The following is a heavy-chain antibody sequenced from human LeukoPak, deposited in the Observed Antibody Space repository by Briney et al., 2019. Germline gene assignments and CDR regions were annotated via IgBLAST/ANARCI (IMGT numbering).Heavy chain of an antibody. J-gene: IGHJ4*02. CDR3: VRDPHIVVVPAARVYYFDY. Sequence: AGSLRLSCAASGFTFNTYSMNWVRQPPGKGLEWVSSTSSRSSYYIYYAASVKGRFTISRDNAKNSLYLQMDSLRAEDTAVYYCVRDPHIVVVPAARVYYFDYWGQGTLVTVSS. V-gene: IGHV3-21*01. D-gene: IGHD2-2*01. CDR2: TSSRSSYYI. CDR1: GFTFNTYS.